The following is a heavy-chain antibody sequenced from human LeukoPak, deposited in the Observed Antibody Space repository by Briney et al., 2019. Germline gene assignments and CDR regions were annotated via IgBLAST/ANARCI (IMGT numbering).Heavy chain of an antibody. Sequence: PSETLSLTCTVSGGSFSGYYWTWLRQPPGKGLEWIGYSGSTNYNPSLQSRVTISIDMSKRHFSLTLSSVTAADTAVYYCARTRRHYYGSGKNLTPWPAGLGAWGQGTTVIVS. CDR3: ARTRRHYYGSGKNLTPWPAGLGA. CDR1: GGSFSGYY. CDR2: SGST. J-gene: IGHJ6*02. V-gene: IGHV4-59*01. D-gene: IGHD3-10*01.